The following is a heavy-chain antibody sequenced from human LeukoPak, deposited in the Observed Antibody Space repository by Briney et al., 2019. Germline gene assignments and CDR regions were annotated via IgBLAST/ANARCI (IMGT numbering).Heavy chain of an antibody. CDR1: GFMFSGSD. J-gene: IGHJ5*02. V-gene: IGHV3-73*01. Sequence: GGSLKLSCAASGFMFSGSDIHYFRQASGKGLEWVGRIKVRADNFLTAYAAPVKGRFTISRDDSKNTAYLQMNSLKTEDPAMYYCRLRSTEDPFKWFDPWGQGTLVTVSS. D-gene: IGHD2-2*01. CDR2: IKVRADNFLT. CDR3: RLRSTEDPFKWFDP.